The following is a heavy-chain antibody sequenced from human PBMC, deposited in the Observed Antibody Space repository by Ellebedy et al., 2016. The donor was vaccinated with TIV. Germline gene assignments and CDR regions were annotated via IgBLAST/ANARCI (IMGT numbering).Heavy chain of an antibody. CDR2: NSVKHGIT. CDR3: ANDRAGNWFDP. CDR1: GYALSNYG. Sequence: AASVKVSCKASGYALSNYGITWVRQAPGRGLEWMGWNSVKHGITNYAQTIQDRVTMTTDTSTNTTYLELRGLRSDDTAVYYCANDRAGNWFDPWGPGTLVTVSS. D-gene: IGHD1-1*01. J-gene: IGHJ5*02. V-gene: IGHV1-18*04.